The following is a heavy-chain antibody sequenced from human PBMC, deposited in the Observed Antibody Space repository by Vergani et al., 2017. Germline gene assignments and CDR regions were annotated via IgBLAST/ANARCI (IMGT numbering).Heavy chain of an antibody. CDR1: GFTLSNYD. D-gene: IGHD2-8*02. V-gene: IGHV3-30*02. CDR3: ARAAILVSGGGGTLDL. Sequence: QVQLVESGGGVVQRGGSLRLSCATSGFTLSNYDMQWIRQGPGKGLEFVAFIQFDGSNQYYADSVKGRFTLSRDFSKNTLYLQMNSLRTDDTATYYCARAAILVSGGGGTLDLWGQGTMVTLSP. J-gene: IGHJ3*01. CDR2: IQFDGSNQ.